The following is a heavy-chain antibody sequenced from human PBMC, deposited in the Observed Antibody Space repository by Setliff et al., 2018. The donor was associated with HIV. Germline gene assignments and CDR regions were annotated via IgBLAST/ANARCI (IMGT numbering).Heavy chain of an antibody. CDR1: GDTDFY. CDR2: IHASGKA. CDR3: ARQGGYNSPLMV. Sequence: LSLTCTVSGDTDFYWSWIRQSPGKGLEWIGYIHASGKANYNPSLKSRVTISLDTSKMQFSLRLTSVTAADTAVYYCARQGGYNSPLMVWGQGKLVTVSS. D-gene: IGHD3-10*01. J-gene: IGHJ4*02. V-gene: IGHV4-4*09.